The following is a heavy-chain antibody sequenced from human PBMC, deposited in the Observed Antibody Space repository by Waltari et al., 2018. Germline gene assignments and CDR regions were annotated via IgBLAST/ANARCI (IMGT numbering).Heavy chain of an antibody. D-gene: IGHD3-10*01. CDR1: GYTFIAYF. J-gene: IGHJ4*02. CDR2: IDPEDGET. CDR3: APLPGGSGQTFDY. V-gene: IGHV1-69-2*01. Sequence: EVQLVQSGAEVKKPGATVTISCKASGYTFIAYFMHWVQQAPGKGLEWVGRIDPEDGETVYAEKFQGRVTITADTSTDTSYLELSSLRSDDTAVYYCAPLPGGSGQTFDYWGQGTLLTVSS.